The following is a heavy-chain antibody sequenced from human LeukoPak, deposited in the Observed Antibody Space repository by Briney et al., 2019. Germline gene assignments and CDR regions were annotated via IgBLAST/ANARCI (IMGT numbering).Heavy chain of an antibody. CDR3: ARKYYYDSSGYT. CDR1: GGSISSYY. J-gene: IGHJ5*02. CDR2: IYYSGST. D-gene: IGHD3-22*01. Sequence: SETLSLTCTVSGGSISSYYWSWIRQPPGKGLEWIGYIYYSGSTNYNPSLKSRVTISVDTSNNQFSLKLSSVTAADTAVYYCARKYYYDSSGYTWGQGTLVTVSS. V-gene: IGHV4-59*01.